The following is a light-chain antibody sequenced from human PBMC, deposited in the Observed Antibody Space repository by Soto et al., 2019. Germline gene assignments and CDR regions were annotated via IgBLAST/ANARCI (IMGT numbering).Light chain of an antibody. J-gene: IGLJ3*02. Sequence: QSVLTQPPSASGTPGQRVTISCSGSKSNVGSNAVTWYHQFPGTAPKLLIYSNNERPSRVPDRFSGSKSGTSASLAIIGLQSEDEGDYYFAAWYDSLNGRMFGGGTQLTVL. CDR2: SNN. CDR3: AAWYDSLNGRM. CDR1: KSNVGSNA. V-gene: IGLV1-44*01.